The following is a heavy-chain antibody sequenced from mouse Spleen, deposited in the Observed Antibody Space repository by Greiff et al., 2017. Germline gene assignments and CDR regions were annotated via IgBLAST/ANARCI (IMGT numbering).Heavy chain of an antibody. D-gene: IGHD3-1*01. Sequence: EVQLQQSGAELVRSGASVKLSCTASGFNIKDYYMHWVKQRPEQGLEWIGWIDPENGDTEYAPKFQGKATMTADTSSNTAYLQLSSLTSEDTAVYYCYSGAFDYWGQGTTLTVSS. J-gene: IGHJ2*01. CDR1: GFNIKDYY. CDR3: YSGAFDY. CDR2: IDPENGDT. V-gene: IGHV14-4*02.